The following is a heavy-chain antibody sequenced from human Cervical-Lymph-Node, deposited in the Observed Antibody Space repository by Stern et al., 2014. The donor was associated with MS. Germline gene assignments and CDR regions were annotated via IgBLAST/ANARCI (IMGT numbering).Heavy chain of an antibody. CDR2: IIPIFGTA. D-gene: IGHD4-17*01. V-gene: IGHV1-69*01. J-gene: IGHJ6*02. Sequence: VQLLESGAEVKKPGSSVKVSCKASGGTFSSYAISWVRQAPGQGLEWMGGIIPIFGTANYAQKFPGRVTITADESTSTAYMELSSLRSEDTAVYYCAVTTVTPTDYYGMDVWGQGTTVTVSS. CDR3: AVTTVTPTDYYGMDV. CDR1: GGTFSSYA.